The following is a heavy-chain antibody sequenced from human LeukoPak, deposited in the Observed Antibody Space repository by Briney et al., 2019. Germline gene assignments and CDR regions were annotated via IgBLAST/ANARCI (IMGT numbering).Heavy chain of an antibody. J-gene: IGHJ6*02. D-gene: IGHD4-17*01. CDR3: ARDGGMTTGSGPHYYYYGMDV. CDR1: GFTFSSYA. V-gene: IGHV3-30*04. Sequence: GGSLRLSCAASGFTFSSYAMHWVRQAPGKGLEWVAVISCDGSNKYYADSVKGRFTISRDNSKNTLYLQMNSLRAEDTAVYYCARDGGMTTGSGPHYYYYGMDVWGQGTTVTVSS. CDR2: ISCDGSNK.